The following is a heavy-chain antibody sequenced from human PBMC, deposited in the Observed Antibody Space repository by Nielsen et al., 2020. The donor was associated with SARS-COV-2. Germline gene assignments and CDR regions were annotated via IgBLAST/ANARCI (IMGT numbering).Heavy chain of an antibody. CDR1: GFTFSTHG. D-gene: IGHD4-11*01. CDR3: ARDAAYSRFDY. J-gene: IGHJ4*02. CDR2: ISYDGTDE. Sequence: GGSLRLSCAASGFTFSTHGIHWVRQAPGKGLEWVATISYDGTDEHYADSVKGRFTISRDNAGKSLYLQMNSLRAEDTAVYYCARDAAYSRFDYWGQGTLVTVSS. V-gene: IGHV3-30*03.